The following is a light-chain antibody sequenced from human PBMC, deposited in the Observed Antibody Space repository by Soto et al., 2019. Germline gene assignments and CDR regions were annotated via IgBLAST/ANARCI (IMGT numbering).Light chain of an antibody. CDR2: DAS. CDR1: QSVSRW. J-gene: IGKJ2*01. Sequence: DIQMTQSPSTLFASVGDRLTITCRASQSVSRWLGWYQQKPGKAPRLLIYDASSLQSGVPSRFSGSGSETEFSLTISSLQPDDFATYYCHQYDSYPYTFGQGTKLEIK. CDR3: HQYDSYPYT. V-gene: IGKV1-5*01.